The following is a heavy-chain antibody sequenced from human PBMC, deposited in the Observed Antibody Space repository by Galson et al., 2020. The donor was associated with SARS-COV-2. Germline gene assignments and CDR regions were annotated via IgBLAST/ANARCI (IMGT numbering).Heavy chain of an antibody. Sequence: SEPLSLTCAISGDSISSNSAAWHWIRQSPSRGLEWLGRTYYRSHWYYDYAVSVAGRMTISPETSKNQFSLQLNSVTPEDTAVYYCARSSTATAAAFDYWGHGTVVTVSS. CDR1: GDSISSNSAA. CDR3: ARSSTATAAAFDY. D-gene: IGHD2-2*01. J-gene: IGHJ4*03. V-gene: IGHV6-1*01. CDR2: TYYRSHWYY.